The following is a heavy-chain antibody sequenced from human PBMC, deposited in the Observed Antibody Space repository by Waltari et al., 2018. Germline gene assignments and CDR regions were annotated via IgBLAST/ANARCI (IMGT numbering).Heavy chain of an antibody. D-gene: IGHD3-22*01. J-gene: IGHJ4*02. CDR2: ISSSGGST. CDR1: GFTFNHYA. CDR3: AKDLGYQYESSGYDY. Sequence: EVQLLESGGGLIQPGGSLSISCTASGFTFNHYAMSWVRQGPGKGLEWVSAISSSGGSTFWADSVKGRFTISRDNSKNTLILQMNSLRAEDTAVYYCAKDLGYQYESSGYDYWGQGTLVTVSS. V-gene: IGHV3-23*01.